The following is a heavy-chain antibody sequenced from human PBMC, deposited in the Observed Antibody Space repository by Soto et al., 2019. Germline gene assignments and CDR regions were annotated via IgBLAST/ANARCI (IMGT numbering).Heavy chain of an antibody. CDR3: ARSGDNYNRLDY. CDR1: GFTFNDYY. J-gene: IGHJ4*02. V-gene: IGHV3-11*04. Sequence: LRLSCAASGFTFNDYYMGWIRQAPGKGLEWVSYVSDSGTTIYYTDSVRGRFTVSRDNAKNSLYLQMNSLRAEDTAVYYCARSGDNYNRLDYWGQGTQVTVSS. CDR2: VSDSGTTI. D-gene: IGHD1-1*01.